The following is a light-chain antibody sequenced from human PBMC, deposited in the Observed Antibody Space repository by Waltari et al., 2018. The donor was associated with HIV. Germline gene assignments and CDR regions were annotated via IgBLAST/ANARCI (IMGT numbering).Light chain of an antibody. Sequence: DIQMTQSPSSVSASVGDRVTITCRASQGPSSWLAWYQQKPGKAPKLLMYAGQTGVPSRFSGGGSGTDFTLSSSNVQPEDFATYFCQLANSFPPITFGQGTRLEVK. V-gene: IGKV1-12*01. J-gene: IGKJ5*01. CDR1: QGPSSW. CDR2: AG. CDR3: QLANSFPPIT.